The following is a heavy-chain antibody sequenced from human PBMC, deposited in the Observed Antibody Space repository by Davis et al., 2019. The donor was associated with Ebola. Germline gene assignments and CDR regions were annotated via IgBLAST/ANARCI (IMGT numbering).Heavy chain of an antibody. V-gene: IGHV3-30-3*01. CDR1: GFTFSSYA. CDR3: ARAGDGDYFGVFDI. D-gene: IGHD4-17*01. CDR2: ISYDGSNK. Sequence: GGSLRLSCAASGFTFSSYAMSWVRQAPGKGLEWVAVISYDGSNKYYADSVKGRFTISRDNSKNTLYLQMNSLRAEDTAVYYCARAGDGDYFGVFDIWGQGKMVTVSS. J-gene: IGHJ3*02.